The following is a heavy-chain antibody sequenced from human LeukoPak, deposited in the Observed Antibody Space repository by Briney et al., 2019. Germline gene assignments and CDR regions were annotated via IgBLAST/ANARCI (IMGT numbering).Heavy chain of an antibody. J-gene: IGHJ4*02. CDR3: ARVRLYSSGWYQGDYYFDY. CDR2: ISADNGNT. V-gene: IGHV1-18*01. Sequence: ASVKVSCKASGYTFTSYGISWVRQAPGQGLEWMGWISADNGNTNYAQKLQGRVTMTTDTSTSTAYMELRSLRSDDTAVYYCARVRLYSSGWYQGDYYFDYWGQGTLVTVSS. D-gene: IGHD6-19*01. CDR1: GYTFTSYG.